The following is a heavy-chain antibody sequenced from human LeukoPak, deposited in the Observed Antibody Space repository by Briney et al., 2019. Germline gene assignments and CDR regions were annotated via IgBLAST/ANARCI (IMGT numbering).Heavy chain of an antibody. V-gene: IGHV3-74*01. CDR2: ITRDGSST. J-gene: IGHJ6*04. CDR1: GFTFSSSW. D-gene: IGHD3-16*01. CDR3: ARDPGYESWSPFWGGMDV. Sequence: GSLRLSCAASGFTFSSSWMHWVRQAPGKGLVWVSRITRDGSSTTYADSVKGRFTTSRDNAKNTLYLQMDSLRDDDTAVYYCARDPGYESWSPFWGGMDVWGNGTTVIVSS.